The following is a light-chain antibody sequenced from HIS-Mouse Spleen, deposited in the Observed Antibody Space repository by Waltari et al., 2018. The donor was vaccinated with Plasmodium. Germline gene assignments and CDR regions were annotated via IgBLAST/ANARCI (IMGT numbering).Light chain of an antibody. J-gene: IGLJ2*01. CDR3: SSYTSSSTVV. CDR2: DVS. V-gene: IGLV2-14*03. CDR1: SSDVGGSNY. Sequence: QSALTQPASVSGSPGQSITISCTGTSSDVGGSNYVSWYQQHPGKAPKLMIYDVSIRPSGVSNRFSGSKSGNTASLTISGLQAEDEADYYCSSYTSSSTVVFGGGTKLTVL.